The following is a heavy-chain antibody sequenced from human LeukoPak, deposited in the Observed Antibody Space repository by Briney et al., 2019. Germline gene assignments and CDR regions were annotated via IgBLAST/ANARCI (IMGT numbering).Heavy chain of an antibody. J-gene: IGHJ5*02. V-gene: IGHV4-39*01. CDR3: ARDQGIAVAKTISTWFDP. Sequence: SETLSLTCTVSGGSISSSSYYWGWIRQPPGKGLEWIGSIYYSGSTYYNPSLKSRVTISVDTSKNQFSLKLSSVTAADTAVYYCARDQGIAVAKTISTWFDPWGQGTLVTVSS. D-gene: IGHD6-19*01. CDR2: IYYSGST. CDR1: GGSISSSSYY.